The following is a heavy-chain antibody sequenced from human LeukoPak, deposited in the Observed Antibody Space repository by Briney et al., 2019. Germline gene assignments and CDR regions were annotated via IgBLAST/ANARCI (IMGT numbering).Heavy chain of an antibody. CDR1: GGSISSYY. Sequence: PSETLSLTCTVSGGSISSYYWSWIRQPPGKGLEWIGYIYYSGSTNYNPSLKSRVTISVDTSKNQFSLKLSSVTAADTAVYYCAREGGALIVNWGQGTLVTVSS. CDR3: AREGGALIVN. J-gene: IGHJ4*02. D-gene: IGHD2/OR15-2a*01. V-gene: IGHV4-59*12. CDR2: IYYSGST.